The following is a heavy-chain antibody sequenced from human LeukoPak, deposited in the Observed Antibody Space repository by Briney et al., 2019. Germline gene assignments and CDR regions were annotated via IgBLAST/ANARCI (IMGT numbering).Heavy chain of an antibody. CDR1: GYTFTSYG. V-gene: IGHV1-18*01. Sequence: GASVKVSCKASGYTFTSYGISWVRQAPGQGLEWMGWISAYNGNTNYAQKLQGRVTMTTDTSTSTAYMELRSLRSDDTAVYYCARAPDDDYYDSTADDYWGQGTLVTVSS. D-gene: IGHD3-22*01. CDR2: ISAYNGNT. CDR3: ARAPDDDYYDSTADDY. J-gene: IGHJ4*02.